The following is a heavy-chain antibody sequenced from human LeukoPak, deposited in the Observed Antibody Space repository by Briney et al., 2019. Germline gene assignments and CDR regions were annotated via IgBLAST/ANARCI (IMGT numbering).Heavy chain of an antibody. CDR1: GFTFSTYW. Sequence: GGSLSLSCEASGFTFSTYWMHWVRQAPGKGLVWVSSIYSDGTATTYADSVKGRFTISRDNAKNTLYLEMNRLRAEDTAVYYCVRAVKPGWLGELSDWGQGTLVTVSS. V-gene: IGHV3-74*03. CDR2: IYSDGTAT. J-gene: IGHJ4*02. D-gene: IGHD6-19*01. CDR3: VRAVKPGWLGELSD.